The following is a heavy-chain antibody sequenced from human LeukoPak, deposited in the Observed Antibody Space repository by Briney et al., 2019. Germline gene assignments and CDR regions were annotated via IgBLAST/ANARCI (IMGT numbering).Heavy chain of an antibody. Sequence: GGSLRLSCAASGFTFSSYSMNWVRQAPGKGLEWVSYISSSSSTTYYADSVKGRFTISRDNAKNSLYLQMNSLRAEDTAVYYCARDAYDSSGYYPVDAFDIWGQGTMVTVSS. D-gene: IGHD3-22*01. CDR2: ISSSSSTT. CDR1: GFTFSSYS. CDR3: ARDAYDSSGYYPVDAFDI. J-gene: IGHJ3*02. V-gene: IGHV3-48*01.